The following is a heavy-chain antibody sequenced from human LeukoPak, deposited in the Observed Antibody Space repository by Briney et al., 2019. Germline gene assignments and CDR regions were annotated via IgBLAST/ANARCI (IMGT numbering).Heavy chain of an antibody. D-gene: IGHD1-26*01. CDR2: IKQDGSVK. J-gene: IGHJ4*02. CDR1: GFTFSNFW. Sequence: PGGSLRLSCAASGFTFSNFWMTWVRQAPGKGLEWVGSIKQDGSVKYYVDSVKGRFTFSRDNGKNSVYLQMSSLRADDTAVYYCASQRDGASDYWGQGTLVTVSS. V-gene: IGHV3-7*01. CDR3: ASQRDGASDY.